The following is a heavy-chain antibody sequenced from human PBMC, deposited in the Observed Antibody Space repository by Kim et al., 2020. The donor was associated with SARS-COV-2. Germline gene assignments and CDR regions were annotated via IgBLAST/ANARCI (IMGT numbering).Heavy chain of an antibody. CDR1: GFNFSNYG. D-gene: IGHD2-21*02. CDR2: ISYDGRKK. J-gene: IGHJ4*02. Sequence: GGSLRLSCAASGFNFSNYGMHWVRQAPGKGLEWVAVISYDGRKKYYAHSVKGLFTISRDNSKSTLFLQMNSLRAEDTAVYYCAKEYCGGVCYSDYFDFWGQGTLVTVSS. V-gene: IGHV3-30*18. CDR3: AKEYCGGVCYSDYFDF.